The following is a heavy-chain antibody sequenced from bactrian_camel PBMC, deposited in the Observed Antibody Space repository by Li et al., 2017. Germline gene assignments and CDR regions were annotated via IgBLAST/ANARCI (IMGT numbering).Heavy chain of an antibody. CDR2: IDTDHNT. Sequence: HVQLVESGGGSVQAGGSLRLSCAASGYTSRNYCMAWFRQAPGKEREGVATIDTDHNTRYADSVVGRFTISKGDNQHTLYLQMNTLKSEDTAMYYCAAHSPGAGGGGSWMGGLLFGHWGQGTQVTVS. V-gene: IGHV3S1*01. CDR3: AAHSPGAGGGGSWMGGLLFGH. J-gene: IGHJ6*01. CDR1: GYTSRNYC. D-gene: IGHD6*01.